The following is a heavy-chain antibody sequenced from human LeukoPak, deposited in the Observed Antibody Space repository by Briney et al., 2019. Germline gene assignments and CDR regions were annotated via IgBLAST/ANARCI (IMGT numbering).Heavy chain of an antibody. Sequence: PGGSLRLSCAASGFTFSSYDMHWVRQATGKGLERVSAIGTAGDTYYPGSVKGRFTISRENAKSSLYLQMNSLRAGDTAVYYCARSGSRGYDQPVVLDYWGQGTLVTVSS. CDR2: IGTAGDT. V-gene: IGHV3-13*01. CDR1: GFTFSSYD. CDR3: ARSGSRGYDQPVVLDY. J-gene: IGHJ4*02. D-gene: IGHD5-12*01.